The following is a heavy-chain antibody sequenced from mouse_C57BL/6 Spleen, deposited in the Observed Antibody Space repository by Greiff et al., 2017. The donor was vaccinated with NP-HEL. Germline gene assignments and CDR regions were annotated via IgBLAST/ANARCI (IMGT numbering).Heavy chain of an antibody. V-gene: IGHV1-42*01. J-gene: IGHJ3*01. CDR3: AKYYGNSYGFAY. Sequence: EVQLQQSGPELVKPGASVKISCKASGYSFTGYYMNWVKQSPEKSLEWIGEINPSTGGTTSNQKFKAKATLTVDKSYSTAYMQLKSLTSEDSAVYYCAKYYGNSYGFAYWGQGTLVTVSA. CDR2: INPSTGGT. D-gene: IGHD1-1*01. CDR1: GYSFTGYY.